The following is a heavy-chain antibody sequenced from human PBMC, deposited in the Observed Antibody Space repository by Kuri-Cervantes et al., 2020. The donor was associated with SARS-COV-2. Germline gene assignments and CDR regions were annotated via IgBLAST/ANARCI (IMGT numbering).Heavy chain of an antibody. CDR1: GYTFINYY. J-gene: IGHJ6*02. CDR3: AGSRWLQLDYYYYYGMDV. V-gene: IGHV1-69*06. D-gene: IGHD5-24*01. CDR2: IIPIFGTA. Sequence: SVKVSCKASGYTFINYYMHWVRQAPGQGLEWMGGIIPIFGTANYAQKFQGRVTITADKSTSTAYMELSSLRSEDTAVYYCAGSRWLQLDYYYYYGMDVWGQGTTVTVSS.